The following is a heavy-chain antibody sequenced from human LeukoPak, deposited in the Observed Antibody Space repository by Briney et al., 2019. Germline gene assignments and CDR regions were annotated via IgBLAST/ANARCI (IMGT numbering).Heavy chain of an antibody. CDR2: ISYDGSNK. J-gene: IGHJ4*02. CDR3: AKGGKDIVVVVAATDY. V-gene: IGHV3-30*18. Sequence: PGGSLRLSCAASGFTFSSYGMHWVRQAPGKGLEWVAVISYDGSNKYYADSVKGRFTISRDNSKNTLYLQMNSLRAEDTAVYYCAKGGKDIVVVVAATDYWGQGTLVTVSS. D-gene: IGHD2-15*01. CDR1: GFTFSSYG.